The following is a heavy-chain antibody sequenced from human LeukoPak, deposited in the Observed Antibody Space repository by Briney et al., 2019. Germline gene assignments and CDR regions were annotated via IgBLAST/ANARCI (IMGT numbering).Heavy chain of an antibody. D-gene: IGHD3-22*01. CDR3: ARDVGFYYYDSRGYGPVDY. CDR1: GYTFTGYY. V-gene: IGHV1-2*02. Sequence: ASVKVSCKSSGYTFTGYYMHWVRQAPGQGLEWMGWINPKSGDTNSAQKFQGRVTMTRDTSISTAYMELNRLTSDDTAVYYCARDVGFYYYDSRGYGPVDYWGQGTLVTVSS. CDR2: INPKSGDT. J-gene: IGHJ4*02.